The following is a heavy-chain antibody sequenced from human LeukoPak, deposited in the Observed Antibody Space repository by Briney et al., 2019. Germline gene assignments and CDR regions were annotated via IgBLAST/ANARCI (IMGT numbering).Heavy chain of an antibody. Sequence: GGSLRLSCAASGFTFRSYGMTWVRQAPGKGLEWVSAISGSGGSTYYADSVKGRFTISRDNSKNTLYLQMNSLRAEDTAVYYCAKKSQSVQLWFKKRYFDYWGQGTLVTVSS. CDR2: ISGSGGST. V-gene: IGHV3-23*01. CDR3: AKKSQSVQLWFKKRYFDY. D-gene: IGHD5-18*01. CDR1: GFTFRSYG. J-gene: IGHJ4*02.